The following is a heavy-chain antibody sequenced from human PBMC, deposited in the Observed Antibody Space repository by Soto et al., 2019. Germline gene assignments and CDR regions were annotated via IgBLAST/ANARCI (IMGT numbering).Heavy chain of an antibody. Sequence: EVHLVESGGGLVQPGGSLRLSCAASGFTFRSYSLNWVRQAPGKGLEWVSYITSSGTTVYYADSVRGRFTISRDNAKNSLYLQMNSLRDDDTAVYYCARGSSNWAYYFDFWGQGTLVTVSS. D-gene: IGHD6-13*01. J-gene: IGHJ4*02. CDR2: ITSSGTTV. CDR1: GFTFRSYS. CDR3: ARGSSNWAYYFDF. V-gene: IGHV3-48*02.